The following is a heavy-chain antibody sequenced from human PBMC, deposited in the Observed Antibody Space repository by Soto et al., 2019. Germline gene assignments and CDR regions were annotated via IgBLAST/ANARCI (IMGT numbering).Heavy chain of an antibody. CDR3: AKERENYWYDYYGMDV. V-gene: IGHV3-30*18. J-gene: IGHJ6*02. D-gene: IGHD1-7*01. CDR2: ISYDGSNK. CDR1: GSTFSSYG. Sequence: GGPLRLSCAASGSTFSSYGMHWVRQAPGKGLEWVAVISYDGSNKYYADSVKGRFTISRDNSKNTLYLQMNSLRAEDTAVYYCAKERENYWYDYYGMDVWGQGTTVTVSS.